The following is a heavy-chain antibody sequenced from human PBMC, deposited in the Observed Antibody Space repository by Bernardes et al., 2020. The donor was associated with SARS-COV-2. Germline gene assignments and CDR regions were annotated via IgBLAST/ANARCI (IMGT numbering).Heavy chain of an antibody. V-gene: IGHV3-21*01. D-gene: IGHD3-9*01. CDR3: ARDTTYYDILTGYYPSYFDY. Sequence: GGSLRLSCAASEFTFSSCSMNRVRQAPGKGLEWVSSISSSSSYIYYADSVKGRFTISRDNAKNSLYLQMNSLRAEDTAVYYCARDTTYYDILTGYYPSYFDYWGQGTLVTVSS. CDR1: EFTFSSCS. CDR2: ISSSSSYI. J-gene: IGHJ4*02.